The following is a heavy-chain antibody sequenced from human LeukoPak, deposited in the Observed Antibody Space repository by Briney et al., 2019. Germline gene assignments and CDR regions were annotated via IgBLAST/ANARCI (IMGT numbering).Heavy chain of an antibody. D-gene: IGHD3-9*01. V-gene: IGHV4-34*01. CDR3: ARRTRYFDWLLFDY. CDR1: GGSFSGYY. J-gene: IGHJ4*02. Sequence: TSETLSLTCAVYGGSFSGYYWSWIRQPPGKGLEWIGEINHSGSTNYNPSLKSRVTISVDTSKNQFSLKLSSVTAADTAVYYCARRTRYFDWLLFDYWGQGTLVTVSS. CDR2: INHSGST.